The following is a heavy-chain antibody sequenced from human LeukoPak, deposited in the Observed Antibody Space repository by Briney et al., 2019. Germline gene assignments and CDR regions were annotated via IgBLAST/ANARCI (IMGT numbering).Heavy chain of an antibody. CDR2: INPNSGDT. J-gene: IGHJ4*02. V-gene: IGHV1-2*02. D-gene: IGHD7-27*01. CDR1: GYTFTAYY. CDR3: ARDENWGPDY. Sequence: ASVEVSCKASGYTFTAYYLHWVRQAPGQGPEWMGWINPNSGDTNYAQKFQGRFTMTRDTSINTLFMELSSLRSDDTAVYYCARDENWGPDYWGQGTLVTVSS.